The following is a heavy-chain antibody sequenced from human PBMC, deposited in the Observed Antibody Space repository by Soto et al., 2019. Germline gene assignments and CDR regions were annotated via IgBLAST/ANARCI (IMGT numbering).Heavy chain of an antibody. CDR1: GFTFSSTA. CDR2: ISYDGSSE. CDR3: ARGFWYQVLGWFDP. Sequence: GGSLRLSCAASGFTFSSTAMNWVRQAPGKGLEWVAVISYDGSSEYYTDSVKGRFTISRDNSKRMLYLQMNSLRAEDTAVYYCARGFWYQVLGWFDPWGQGTLVTVSS. V-gene: IGHV3-30-3*01. J-gene: IGHJ5*02. D-gene: IGHD2-2*01.